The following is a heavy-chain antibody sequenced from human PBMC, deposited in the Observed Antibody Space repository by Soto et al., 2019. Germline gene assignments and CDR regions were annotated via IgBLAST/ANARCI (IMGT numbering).Heavy chain of an antibody. CDR2: ISGSGGST. CDR1: GFTFSSYA. Sequence: PGGSLRLSFASSGFTFSSYAMSWFRQAPGKGLEWVSAISGSGGSTYYADSVKGRFTISRDNSKNTLYLQMNSLRAEDTAVYYCAKDRGDGDYAHPYSYMDVWGKGTTLTVSS. D-gene: IGHD4-17*01. CDR3: AKDRGDGDYAHPYSYMDV. V-gene: IGHV3-23*01. J-gene: IGHJ6*03.